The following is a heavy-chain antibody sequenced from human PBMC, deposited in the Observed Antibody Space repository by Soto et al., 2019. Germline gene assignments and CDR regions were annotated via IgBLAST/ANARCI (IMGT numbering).Heavy chain of an antibody. CDR2: IVVGSGNT. Sequence: QMRLVQSGPEVKKPGTSVKVSCKASGFTFTSSAMQGVRQARGQRLEWIGWIVVGSGNTNYAQKFQERVTITRDMPTSTAYMELSSLRSEDTAVYYCAAAGDWTGGVDYWGQGTLVTVSS. J-gene: IGHJ4*02. CDR1: GFTFTSSA. CDR3: AAAGDWTGGVDY. V-gene: IGHV1-58*02. D-gene: IGHD2-21*02.